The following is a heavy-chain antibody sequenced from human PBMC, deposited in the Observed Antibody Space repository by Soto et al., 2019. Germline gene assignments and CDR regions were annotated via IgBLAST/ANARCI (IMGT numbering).Heavy chain of an antibody. CDR1: GFTFISYA. CDR2: ISGSGGTT. D-gene: IGHD2-21*01. Sequence: PGGSLRLSCAASGFTFISYAMRWIRQAPGTRLEWVSAISGSGGTTYYADSEKGRFTISRDNSKNTLYLQMNSLRAEDTAVYYCAKFVVRASSYYYYGMDVWGQGTTVTVSS. J-gene: IGHJ6*02. V-gene: IGHV3-23*01. CDR3: AKFVVRASSYYYYGMDV.